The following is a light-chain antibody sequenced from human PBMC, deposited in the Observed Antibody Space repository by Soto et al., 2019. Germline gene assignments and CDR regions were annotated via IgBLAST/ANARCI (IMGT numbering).Light chain of an antibody. CDR3: SSFASTHTYV. Sequence: QSALTQPASLSGSPGQSITISCTGTSSDIGAYDYVSWFQQHPGKAPKLMISEVNNRPSGVSNRFSGSKSGNTAYLTISGLQAEDEADYYCSSFASTHTYVFGTGTKVTVL. CDR2: EVN. V-gene: IGLV2-14*01. J-gene: IGLJ1*01. CDR1: SSDIGAYDY.